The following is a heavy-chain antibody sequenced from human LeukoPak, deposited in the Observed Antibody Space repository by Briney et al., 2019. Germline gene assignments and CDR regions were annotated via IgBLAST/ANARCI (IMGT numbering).Heavy chain of an antibody. CDR1: GYTFTSYY. Sequence: ASVKVSCKASGYTFTSYYMHWVRQAPGQGLEWMGIINPSGGGTSYAQKFQGRVTMTRDMSTSTVYMELSSLRSEDTAVYYCARDLDSSGYWMSYFDYWGQGTLVTVSS. J-gene: IGHJ4*02. CDR3: ARDLDSSGYWMSYFDY. CDR2: INPSGGGT. D-gene: IGHD3-22*01. V-gene: IGHV1-46*01.